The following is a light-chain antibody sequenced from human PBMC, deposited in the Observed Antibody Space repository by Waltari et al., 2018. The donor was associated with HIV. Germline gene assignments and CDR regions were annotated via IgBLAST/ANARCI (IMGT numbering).Light chain of an antibody. CDR2: DNN. J-gene: IGLJ3*02. CDR3: GAWDSGLSAWV. V-gene: IGLV1-51*01. CDR1: SSNIGTNY. Sequence: HSVLTQPPSVSAAPGQKVPISCSGSSSNIGTNYVSWYQQFPGTAPKLLIYDNNKRPSGIPDRFSGTKSGTSATLGITGLQTGDEAGYYCGAWDSGLSAWVFGGGTKLTVL.